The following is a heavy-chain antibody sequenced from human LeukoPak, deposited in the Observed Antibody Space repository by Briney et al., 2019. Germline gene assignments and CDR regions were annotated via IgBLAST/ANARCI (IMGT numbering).Heavy chain of an antibody. D-gene: IGHD5-18*01. CDR1: GVIFSSYG. Sequence: GGSLRLSCAASGVIFSSYGMHWVRQAPGKGLEWVAFIRYDGSIKYYADSVKGRFTISRDNSKNTLYLQMNSLRAEDTAVYYCSREGIQLRDPSRALDAFDIWGQGTMVTVSS. CDR2: IRYDGSIK. J-gene: IGHJ3*02. V-gene: IGHV3-30*02. CDR3: SREGIQLRDPSRALDAFDI.